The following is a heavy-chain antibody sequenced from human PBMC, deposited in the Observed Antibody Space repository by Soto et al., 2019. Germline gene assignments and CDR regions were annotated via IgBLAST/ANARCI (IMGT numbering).Heavy chain of an antibody. CDR2: IYYSGST. J-gene: IGHJ6*02. CDR3: ARGIEGWYQGRYYYGMDV. Sequence: SETLSLTCTVSGCSISSYYWSWIRQPPGKGLEWIGYIYYSGSTNYNPSLKSRVTISVDTSKNQFSLKLSSVTAADTAVYYCARGIEGWYQGRYYYGMDVWGQGTTVTVS. D-gene: IGHD6-19*01. V-gene: IGHV4-59*01. CDR1: GCSISSYY.